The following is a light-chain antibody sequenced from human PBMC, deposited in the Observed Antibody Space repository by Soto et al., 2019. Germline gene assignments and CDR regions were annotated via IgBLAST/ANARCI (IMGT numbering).Light chain of an antibody. V-gene: IGKV3-15*01. CDR2: GAS. Sequence: EIILTQSPASLSVSPGERATLSCRASQSVNTNLAWYQQKPGQAPRLLIYGASTRATGIPGRFRGSGSGTEFTLTITSLQSEDFAVYFCQQYNNLLPDTFGQGTKLEIK. J-gene: IGKJ2*01. CDR1: QSVNTN. CDR3: QQYNNLLPDT.